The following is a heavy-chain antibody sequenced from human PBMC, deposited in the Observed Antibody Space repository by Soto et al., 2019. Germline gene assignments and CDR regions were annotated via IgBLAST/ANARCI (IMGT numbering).Heavy chain of an antibody. CDR3: VREPLANLPLYGMDV. D-gene: IGHD6-6*01. CDR2: TYYRSEWNY. Sequence: SQTLSLTCVISGDSVSANSAACSWIRECPSRGLEWLGRTYYRSEWNYDYAESVKSRISIIPDTSNNHFSMLLNSVTNEHTAVYYCVREPLANLPLYGMDVWGRWTTVTVSS. V-gene: IGHV6-1*01. CDR1: GDSVSANSAA. J-gene: IGHJ6*02.